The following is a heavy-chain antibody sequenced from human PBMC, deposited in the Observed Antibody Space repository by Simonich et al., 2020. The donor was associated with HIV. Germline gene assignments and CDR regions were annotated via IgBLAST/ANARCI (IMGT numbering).Heavy chain of an antibody. V-gene: IGHV4-38-2*01. CDR3: ARNNFWSGWLFDY. CDR1: GYSISRGYD. J-gene: IGHJ4*02. CDR2: IYHRGST. D-gene: IGHD3-3*01. Sequence: QVQLQESGPGLVKPSETLSLTCAVSGYSISRGYDWGWIRQPPGRGLEWIGSIYHRGSTYYNPSLKSRVTIAVDTSKNQFSLKLSSVTAADTAVYYCARNNFWSGWLFDYWGQGTLVTVSS.